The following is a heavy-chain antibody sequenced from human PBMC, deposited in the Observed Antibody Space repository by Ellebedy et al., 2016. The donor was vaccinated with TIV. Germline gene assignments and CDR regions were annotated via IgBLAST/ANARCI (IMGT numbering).Heavy chain of an antibody. J-gene: IGHJ4*02. CDR3: ARGGVVTPEDPFDY. V-gene: IGHV1-2*04. CDR2: INPNSGGT. D-gene: IGHD4-23*01. Sequence: AASVKVSCKASGYTFTGYYMHWARQAPGQGLEWMGWINPNSGGTNYAQKFQGWVTMTRDTSISTAYMELRRLRSDDTAVYYCARGGVVTPEDPFDYWGQGTLVTVSS. CDR1: GYTFTGYY.